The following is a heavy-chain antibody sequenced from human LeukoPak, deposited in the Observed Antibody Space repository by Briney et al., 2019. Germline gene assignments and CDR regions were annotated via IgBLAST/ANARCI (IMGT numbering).Heavy chain of an antibody. V-gene: IGHV5-51*01. CDR2: VYHDGSDT. Sequence: GESLKISCRASGDTFRDTYIAWVRRMAGKGLEWMGIVYHDGSDTRYSPSFQGQVSISVDQSISTAYLQWTSLKTSDSAMYYCARFLHGNSLDFWGQGTLVTVSS. J-gene: IGHJ4*02. CDR3: ARFLHGNSLDF. D-gene: IGHD1-7*01. CDR1: GDTFRDTY.